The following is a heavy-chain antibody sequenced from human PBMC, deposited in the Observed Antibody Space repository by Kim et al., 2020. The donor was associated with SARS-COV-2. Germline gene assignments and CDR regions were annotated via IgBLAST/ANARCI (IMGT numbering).Heavy chain of an antibody. CDR1: GGSFSGYY. V-gene: IGHV4-34*01. CDR3: ARGEYSYGYGY. D-gene: IGHD5-18*01. CDR2: INHSGST. J-gene: IGHJ4*02. Sequence: SETLSLTCAVYGGSFSGYYWSWIRQPPGKGLEWIGEINHSGSTNYNPSLKSRVTISVDTSKNQFSLKLSSVTAADTAVYYCARGEYSYGYGYWGQGTLVT.